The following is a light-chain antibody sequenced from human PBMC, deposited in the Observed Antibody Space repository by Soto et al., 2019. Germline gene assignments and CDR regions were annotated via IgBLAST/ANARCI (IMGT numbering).Light chain of an antibody. Sequence: DIQMTQSPSSLSASVGDRISITCRASKDIKKNLNWLQQRPGTAPTLLIYDASNLETGVSSRYSGRESGTDFTLIINNLQPEDIATYYCQQYDVLPYAFGQGTKVEI. J-gene: IGKJ2*01. V-gene: IGKV1-33*01. CDR1: KDIKKN. CDR2: DAS. CDR3: QQYDVLPYA.